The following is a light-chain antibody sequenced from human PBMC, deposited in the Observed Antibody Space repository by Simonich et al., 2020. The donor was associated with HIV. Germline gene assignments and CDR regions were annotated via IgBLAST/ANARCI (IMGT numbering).Light chain of an antibody. CDR1: QSVSSY. CDR3: QQRRNWPLT. CDR2: DAS. J-gene: IGKJ4*01. Sequence: EIVLTQSPATLSLSPGERATLSCRASQSVSSYLAWYQQKPGRAPRLIISDASNRATGIPARFSGSGSGTDFTLTISSLEPEDFAIYYCQQRRNWPLTFGGGTKVDIK. V-gene: IGKV3-11*01.